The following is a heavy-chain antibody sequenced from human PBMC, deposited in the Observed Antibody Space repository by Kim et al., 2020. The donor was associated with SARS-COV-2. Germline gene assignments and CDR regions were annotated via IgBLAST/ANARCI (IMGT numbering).Heavy chain of an antibody. CDR2: IRSKAYGGTT. D-gene: IGHD4-17*01. V-gene: IGHV3-49*03. Sequence: GGSLRLSCTASGFTFGDYAMSWFRQAPGKGLEWVGFIRSKAYGGTTEYAASVKGRFTISRDDSKSIAYLQMNSLKTEDTAVYYSTGATTVTTWERLTDWGQGTLVTVSS. J-gene: IGHJ4*02. CDR1: GFTFGDYA. CDR3: TGATTVTTWERLTD.